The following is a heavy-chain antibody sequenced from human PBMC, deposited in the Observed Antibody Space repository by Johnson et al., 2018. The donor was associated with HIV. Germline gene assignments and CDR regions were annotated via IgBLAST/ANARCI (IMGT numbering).Heavy chain of an antibody. V-gene: IGHV3-7*04. Sequence: VQVVESGGGLVQPGGSLRLSCAASGFTFSDYWMTWVRQPPGKGLEWVASTKQDGSENYYVDSVTGRFSISSDNVKNSLYLQMNSLRVEDTAVYYCARGRGALDIWGQGTTVTVSS. J-gene: IGHJ3*02. CDR1: GFTFSDYW. CDR3: ARGRGALDI. CDR2: TKQDGSEN. D-gene: IGHD3-16*01.